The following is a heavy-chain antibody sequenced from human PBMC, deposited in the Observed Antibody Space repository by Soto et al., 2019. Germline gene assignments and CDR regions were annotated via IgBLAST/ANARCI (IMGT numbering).Heavy chain of an antibody. CDR3: ARDSGYDAFDI. V-gene: IGHV1-69*04. CDR1: GGTFSSYT. D-gene: IGHD5-12*01. CDR2: IIPILGIA. Sequence: SVKVSCKASGGTFSSYTISWVRQAPGQGLEWMGRIIPILGIANYAQKFQGRVTITADKSTSTAYMELSSLRSEDTAVYYCARDSGYDAFDIWGQGTMVTVSS. J-gene: IGHJ3*02.